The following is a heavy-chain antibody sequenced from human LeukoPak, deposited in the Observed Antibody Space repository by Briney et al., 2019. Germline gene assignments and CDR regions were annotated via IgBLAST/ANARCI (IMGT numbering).Heavy chain of an antibody. Sequence: ASVKVSCKASGYTFTSYGISWVRQAPAQGLEWMGWISAYNGNTNYAQKLQGRVTMTTDTSTSTAYMELRSLRSDDTAVYYCARTPDPDIVVVVAAKVFDYWGQGTLVTVSS. J-gene: IGHJ4*02. D-gene: IGHD2-15*01. CDR2: ISAYNGNT. CDR1: GYTFTSYG. V-gene: IGHV1-18*01. CDR3: ARTPDPDIVVVVAAKVFDY.